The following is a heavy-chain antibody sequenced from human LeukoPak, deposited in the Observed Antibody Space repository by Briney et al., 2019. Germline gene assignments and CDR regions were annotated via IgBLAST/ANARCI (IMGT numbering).Heavy chain of an antibody. CDR3: AKAARYSSSWDCFDF. Sequence: GGSLRLSCGASGFTFSTYAMSWVRQAPGKGLQWVSSISGSGGTTNYADSVKGRFTVSRDNFKNTLYLQLNSLRAEDTAVYYCAKAARYSSSWDCFDFWGQGTLVTVSS. CDR1: GFTFSTYA. CDR2: ISGSGGTT. J-gene: IGHJ4*02. V-gene: IGHV3-23*01. D-gene: IGHD6-13*01.